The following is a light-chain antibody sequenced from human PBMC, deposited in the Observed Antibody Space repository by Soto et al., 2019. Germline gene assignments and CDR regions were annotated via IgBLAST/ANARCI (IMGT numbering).Light chain of an antibody. CDR3: QQYDDLPFT. J-gene: IGKJ3*01. V-gene: IGKV1-33*01. CDR1: QDISNF. CDR2: DAS. Sequence: DIQMTQSPSSLSASVGDRVTVTCQASQDISNFLNWYQQKPGRAPRLLIYDASNLETGVPSRFSGSGSGTHFTFTITSLQPQDFATYYCQQYDDLPFTFGPGT.